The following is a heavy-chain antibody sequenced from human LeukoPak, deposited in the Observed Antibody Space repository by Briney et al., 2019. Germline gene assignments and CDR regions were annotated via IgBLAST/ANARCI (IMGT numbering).Heavy chain of an antibody. D-gene: IGHD3-22*01. CDR2: IYSDDST. V-gene: IGHV3-66*01. Sequence: PGGSPRLSCATSGFTVISHYMNWVRQAPGKGLEWVSVIYSDDSTFYADSVKGRFTISRDNSKNSLYLQMNNLRAEDTAVYYCARVQSSALPRWYWGQGTRVSVSS. CDR3: ARVQSSALPRWY. CDR1: GFTVISHY. J-gene: IGHJ4*02.